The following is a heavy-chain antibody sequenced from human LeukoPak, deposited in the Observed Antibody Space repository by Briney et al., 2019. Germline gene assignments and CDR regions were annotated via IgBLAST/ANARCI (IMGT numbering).Heavy chain of an antibody. D-gene: IGHD2/OR15-2a*01. Sequence: SETLSLTCTVSGGSISSYYWSWIRQPPGKGLEWIGYIYYSGSTNYNPSLKSRVTISVDTSKNQFSLKLSSVTAADTAVYYCARRIFDSIDAFDIWGQGTMVTVSS. J-gene: IGHJ3*02. V-gene: IGHV4-59*08. CDR2: IYYSGST. CDR1: GGSISSYY. CDR3: ARRIFDSIDAFDI.